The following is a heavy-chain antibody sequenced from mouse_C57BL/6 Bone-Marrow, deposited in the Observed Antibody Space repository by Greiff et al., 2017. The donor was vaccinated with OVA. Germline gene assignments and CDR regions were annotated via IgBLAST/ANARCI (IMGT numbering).Heavy chain of an antibody. CDR2: VYPYNGGT. CDR1: GFTFTDYY. V-gene: IGHV1-36*01. D-gene: IGHD1-1*01. Sequence: LMEPGPSVKISCKASGFTFTDYYMHWVKQSHGKSLEWIGLVYPYNGGTSYNQKFKGKATLTVDTSSSTAYMELNSLTSEDSAVYYCAREKIYYGSSPFDDWGQGTTLTVSS. J-gene: IGHJ2*01. CDR3: AREKIYYGSSPFDD.